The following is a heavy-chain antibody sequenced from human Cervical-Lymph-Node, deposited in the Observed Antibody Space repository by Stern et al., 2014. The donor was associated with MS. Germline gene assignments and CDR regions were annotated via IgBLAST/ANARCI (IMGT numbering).Heavy chain of an antibody. Sequence: QVQLVQSGAEVKKPGASVKVSCEASGYTFANYAIHWVRQAPGQVLEWMGWINDGNDNTKYSQKFQGRVTFSRDTSASTVYFELSSLRSEDTAFYYCARDAYNLAPDYWGQGTLVTVSS. CDR1: GYTFANYA. CDR3: ARDAYNLAPDY. D-gene: IGHD1-1*01. CDR2: INDGNDNT. V-gene: IGHV1-3*01. J-gene: IGHJ4*02.